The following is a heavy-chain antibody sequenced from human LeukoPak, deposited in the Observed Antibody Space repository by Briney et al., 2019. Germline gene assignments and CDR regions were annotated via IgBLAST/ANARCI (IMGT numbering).Heavy chain of an antibody. Sequence: GGSLRLSCAASGFTFSSYGMNWVRQAPGKGLEWVSSISSSSSYIYYADSVKGRFTISRDNAKNSLYLQMNSLRAEDTAVYYCAREVNCGGDCYAFDIWGQGTMVTVSS. V-gene: IGHV3-21*01. CDR2: ISSSSSYI. D-gene: IGHD2-21*02. J-gene: IGHJ3*02. CDR1: GFTFSSYG. CDR3: AREVNCGGDCYAFDI.